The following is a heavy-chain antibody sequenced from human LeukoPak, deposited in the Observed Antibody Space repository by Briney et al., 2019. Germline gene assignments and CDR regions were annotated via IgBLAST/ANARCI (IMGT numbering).Heavy chain of an antibody. Sequence: PVGSLRLSCIASGFTFRDYWMTWVRRAPGKGLEWVANIRRDGGAAYYVDSVKGRFTISRDNAENSLFLQMNSLRFEDTAVYYCARDHENGYYIHWGQGTLVTVSS. J-gene: IGHJ4*02. CDR3: ARDHENGYYIH. D-gene: IGHD3-22*01. V-gene: IGHV3-7*01. CDR1: GFTFRDYW. CDR2: IRRDGGAA.